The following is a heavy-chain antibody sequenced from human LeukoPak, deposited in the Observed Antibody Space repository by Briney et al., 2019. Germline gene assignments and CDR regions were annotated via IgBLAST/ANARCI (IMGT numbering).Heavy chain of an antibody. CDR3: ARGRRFDP. J-gene: IGHJ5*02. Sequence: ASVTVSCKASGYTFTHYYMHWVRQAPGQGLEWMGWINPNNGGTNYAQKFQGRVTMTRDTSISTAYMELSSLTSDDTAVYYCARGRRFDPWGQGTLVTVSS. V-gene: IGHV1-2*02. CDR1: GYTFTHYY. CDR2: INPNNGGT.